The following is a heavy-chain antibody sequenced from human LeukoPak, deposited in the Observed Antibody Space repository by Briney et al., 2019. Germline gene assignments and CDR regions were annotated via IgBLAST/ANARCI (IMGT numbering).Heavy chain of an antibody. CDR3: AKTHYYDSSGHSRYYYGMDV. CDR2: ISGSGGST. CDR1: GFTFSSYA. Sequence: GGSLRLSCAASGFTFSSYAMSWVRQAPGKGLEWVSAISGSGGSTYYADSVKGRFTISRDNSKNTLYLQMNSLRAEDTAVYYCAKTHYYDSSGHSRYYYGMDVWGQGTTVTVSS. V-gene: IGHV3-23*01. J-gene: IGHJ6*02. D-gene: IGHD3-22*01.